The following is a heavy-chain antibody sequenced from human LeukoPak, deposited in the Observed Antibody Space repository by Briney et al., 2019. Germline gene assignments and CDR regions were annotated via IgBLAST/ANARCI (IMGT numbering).Heavy chain of an antibody. CDR3: ASLDGPDYDFWSGYYQSPGFVDY. CDR2: IKQDGGEK. J-gene: IGHJ4*02. CDR1: GVTFSSYW. V-gene: IGHV3-7*01. Sequence: GGSLRVSCAASGVTFSSYWMSWVRQAPGEGLGWVANIKQDGGEKYYVDSVKGRFTISRDNAKNSLYLQMNSLRAEDTAVYYCASLDGPDYDFWSGYYQSPGFVDYWGQGTLVTVSS. D-gene: IGHD3-3*01.